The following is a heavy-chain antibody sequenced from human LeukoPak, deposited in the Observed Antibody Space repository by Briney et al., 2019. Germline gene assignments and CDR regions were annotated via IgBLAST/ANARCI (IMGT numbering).Heavy chain of an antibody. J-gene: IGHJ5*02. CDR3: ARAMALGHSSGWYLNWFDP. Sequence: ASVKVSCKASGGTFSSYAISWVRQAPGQGLEWMGGIIPIFGTANYAQKLQGRVTMTTGTSTSTAYMELRSLRSDDTAVYYCARAMALGHSSGWYLNWFDPWGQGTLVTVSS. CDR1: GGTFSSYA. V-gene: IGHV1-69*05. CDR2: IIPIFGTA. D-gene: IGHD6-19*01.